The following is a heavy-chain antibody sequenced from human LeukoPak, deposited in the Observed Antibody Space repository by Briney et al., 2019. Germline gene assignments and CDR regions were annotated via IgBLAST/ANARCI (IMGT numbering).Heavy chain of an antibody. Sequence: SETLSLTCTVSGGAITSHYWTWIRQSPVKGLEWIGDISNSGSTSYNPSLKSRATISIDTSKNQFSLKLSSVTAADTAVYYCGRDALVGYFSYYYMDVWGKGTTVTVSS. CDR3: GRDALVGYFSYYYMDV. V-gene: IGHV4-59*11. J-gene: IGHJ6*03. CDR2: ISNSGST. CDR1: GGAITSHY. D-gene: IGHD2-15*01.